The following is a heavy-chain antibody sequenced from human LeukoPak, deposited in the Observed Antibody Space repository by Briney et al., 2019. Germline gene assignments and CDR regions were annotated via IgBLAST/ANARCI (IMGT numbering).Heavy chain of an antibody. CDR2: IDYSGST. CDR1: GGTTSRHD. CDR3: ARDRSRDRLHACDI. D-gene: IGHD6-25*01. Sequence: PSETLSLTCSVSGGTTSRHDWSWIRQPPGKGLEWIAYIDYSGSTNYNPSLKSRLTISLDASNNQFSLKLSSVTAAGTALYYCARDRSRDRLHACDIWGQGTMVTVSS. J-gene: IGHJ3*02. V-gene: IGHV4-59*11.